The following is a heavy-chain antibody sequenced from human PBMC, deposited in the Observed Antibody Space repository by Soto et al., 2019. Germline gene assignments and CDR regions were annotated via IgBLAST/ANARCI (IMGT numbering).Heavy chain of an antibody. CDR2: ITSSSSTI. D-gene: IGHD2-15*01. CDR1: GFTFSSYS. Sequence: EVQLVESGGGLVQPGGSLRLSCAASGFTFSSYSMNWVRQTPGKGLEWVSYITSSSSTIYYADSVKGRFTISRDNAKNSLYLQMNSLRADDTAVYYCARALCSGGNCYSGSACDYWGQGVLVTVSS. V-gene: IGHV3-48*01. CDR3: ARALCSGGNCYSGSACDY. J-gene: IGHJ4*02.